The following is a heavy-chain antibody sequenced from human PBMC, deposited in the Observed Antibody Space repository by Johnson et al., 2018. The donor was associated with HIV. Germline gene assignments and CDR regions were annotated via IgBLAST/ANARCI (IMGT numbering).Heavy chain of an antibody. CDR2: ISSNGGST. D-gene: IGHD2-8*02. CDR3: AKSGLVVLVVYAPDVFDI. CDR1: GFTFSSYA. Sequence: QVQLVESGGGLVQPGGSLRLSCAASGFTFSSYAMHWVRQAPGTGLDYVSAISSNGGSTYYADSVKGRFTISRDNSKNPLYLQMNSLRAEDTAVYYCAKSGLVVLVVYAPDVFDIWGQGTMVTVSS. J-gene: IGHJ3*02. V-gene: IGHV3-64*04.